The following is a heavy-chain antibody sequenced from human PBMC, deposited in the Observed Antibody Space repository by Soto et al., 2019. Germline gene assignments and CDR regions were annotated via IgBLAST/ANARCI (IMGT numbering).Heavy chain of an antibody. V-gene: IGHV4-30-4*01. D-gene: IGHD6-13*01. CDR3: ARMYSSSWPYYFDY. CDR1: GGSISSGDYY. J-gene: IGHJ4*02. Sequence: SETLSLTCTVSGGSISSGDYYWSWIRQPPGKGLEWIGYIYYSGSTYYNPSLKSRVTISVDTSKNQFSLKLSSVTAADTAVYYCARMYSSSWPYYFDYWGQGTLVTVSS. CDR2: IYYSGST.